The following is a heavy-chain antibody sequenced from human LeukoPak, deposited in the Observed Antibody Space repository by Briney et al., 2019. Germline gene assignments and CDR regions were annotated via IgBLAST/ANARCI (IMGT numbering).Heavy chain of an antibody. CDR2: IMRDGSEE. D-gene: IGHD2-8*02. CDR3: ASLLGDKTIFDY. V-gene: IGHV3-7*01. Sequence: GGSLRLSYAASGFIFSSRWMSWVRQAPGKGLEWVANIMRDGSEEYYVDSVKGRFTISRDNAKNSLYLQMNSLRAEDTAVYYCASLLGDKTIFDYWGQGTLVTVSS. J-gene: IGHJ4*02. CDR1: GFIFSSRW.